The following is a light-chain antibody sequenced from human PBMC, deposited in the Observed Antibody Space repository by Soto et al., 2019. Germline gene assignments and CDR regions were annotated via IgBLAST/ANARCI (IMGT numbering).Light chain of an antibody. Sequence: EIVLTQSPATLSLSPGERATLSCRASQSVGSYFAWYQQKPGQTPRLLIYDTSSRAIGIPTRFSGSGSGTEFTLTISSLQTDDFSTYYCQQYHSYWTFGQGTKVDIK. CDR1: QSVGSY. CDR3: QQYHSYWT. V-gene: IGKV3D-15*01. CDR2: DTS. J-gene: IGKJ1*01.